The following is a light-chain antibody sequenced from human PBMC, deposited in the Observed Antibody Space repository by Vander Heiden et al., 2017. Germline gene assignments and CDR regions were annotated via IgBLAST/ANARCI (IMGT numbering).Light chain of an antibody. J-gene: IGKJ4*01. CDR2: GAS. CDR1: QSVSSSY. V-gene: IGKV3-20*01. Sequence: DIVLTQSPGTLSLSPGERATIYCRASQSVSSSYLAWYQQKPGQAPRLLIYGASSRATGIPDRFSGSGSGTDFTLTISRLEPEDVAVYYCQQYGSSPLTFGGGTKVEIK. CDR3: QQYGSSPLT.